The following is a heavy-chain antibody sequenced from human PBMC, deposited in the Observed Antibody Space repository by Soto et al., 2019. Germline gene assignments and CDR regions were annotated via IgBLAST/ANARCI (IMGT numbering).Heavy chain of an antibody. CDR3: ASLPGDFWSCFYGMDV. J-gene: IGHJ6*02. D-gene: IGHD3-3*01. CDR1: GGSISGGVYY. CDR2: IYYSGST. Sequence: SATLALTCTVSGGSISGGVYYWIWIRQHPGKGLEWIGYIYYSGSTYYNPSLKSRVTISVDTSKNQFSLKLSSVTAADTAVYYCASLPGDFWSCFYGMDVWGQGTTVTVSS. V-gene: IGHV4-31*03.